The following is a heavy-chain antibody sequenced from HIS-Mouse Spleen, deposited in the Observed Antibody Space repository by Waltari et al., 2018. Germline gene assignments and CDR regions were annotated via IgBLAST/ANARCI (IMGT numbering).Heavy chain of an antibody. CDR2: LYYSGRT. CDR3: AREIPYSSSWYDWYFDL. J-gene: IGHJ2*01. Sequence: QLQLQESGPGLVKPSETLSLTCTVSGGSISSSSYYWGWIRQPPGKGLEWIGSLYYSGRTLSNPTRKSGVTKSVDTSTTQFSLKLSSVTAADTAVYYCAREIPYSSSWYDWYFDLWGRGTLVTVSS. D-gene: IGHD6-13*01. V-gene: IGHV4-39*07. CDR1: GGSISSSSYY.